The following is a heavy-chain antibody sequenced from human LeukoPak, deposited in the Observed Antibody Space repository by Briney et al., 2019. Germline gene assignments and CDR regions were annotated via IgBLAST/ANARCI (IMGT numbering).Heavy chain of an antibody. V-gene: IGHV3-74*01. D-gene: IGHD3-3*01. CDR1: GFTFSSYW. J-gene: IGHJ4*02. CDR3: ASLYDFGSGSPDY. CDR2: INSDGSST. Sequence: GGSLRLSCAASGFTFSSYWMHWVRQAPGKGLVWVSRINSDGSSTSYADSVKGRFTISRDNAKNTLYLQMNSLRAEDTAVYHCASLYDFGSGSPDYWGQGTLVTVSS.